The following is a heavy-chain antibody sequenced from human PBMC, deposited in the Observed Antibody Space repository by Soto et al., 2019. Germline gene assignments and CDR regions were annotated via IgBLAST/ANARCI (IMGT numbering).Heavy chain of an antibody. V-gene: IGHV3-7*01. CDR3: ARGWGYCDSSGFPYLYAMDV. CDR1: GLSLSTYW. D-gene: IGHD3-22*01. Sequence: GSLRLSCAASGLSLSTYWMSWVRQAPGKGLEWVANIKEDGSEKYYVDSVEGRFTISRDNAKNSLYLQMTSLRAEDTALYYCARGWGYCDSSGFPYLYAMDVWGQGTTVTVSS. CDR2: IKEDGSEK. J-gene: IGHJ6*02.